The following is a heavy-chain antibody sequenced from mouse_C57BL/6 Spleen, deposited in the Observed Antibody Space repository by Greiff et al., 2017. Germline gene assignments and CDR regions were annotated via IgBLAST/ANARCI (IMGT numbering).Heavy chain of an antibody. CDR1: GYAFTSYW. V-gene: IGHV1-80*01. CDR3: ARNGNYGFDY. Sequence: QVHVKQSGAELVKPGASVKISCKASGYAFTSYWMNWVKQRPGQGLEWIGQIYPGDGDTNYNGKFKGKATLTADKSSSTAYMQLSSLTAEDSAVYFCARNGNYGFDYWGQGTTLTVSS. CDR2: IYPGDGDT. D-gene: IGHD2-1*01. J-gene: IGHJ2*01.